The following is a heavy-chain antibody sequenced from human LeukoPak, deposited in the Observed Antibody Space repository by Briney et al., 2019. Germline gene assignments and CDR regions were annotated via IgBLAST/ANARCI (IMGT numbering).Heavy chain of an antibody. CDR3: ARGSLLADAFDI. V-gene: IGHV4-39*01. D-gene: IGHD3-3*01. J-gene: IGHJ3*02. CDR1: GGSISSSSYY. Sequence: SETLSLTCTVSGGSISSSSYYWGWIRQPPGKGLEWIGNIYYSGSTYYNPSLKSRVTIFVDTSKNQFSLKLTSVTAADTAVYYCARGSLLADAFDIWGQGTMVTVSS. CDR2: IYYSGST.